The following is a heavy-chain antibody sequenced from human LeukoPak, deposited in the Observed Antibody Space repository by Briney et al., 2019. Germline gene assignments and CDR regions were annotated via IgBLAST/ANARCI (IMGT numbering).Heavy chain of an antibody. Sequence: SVKVSCKASGGTFSSYAISWVRQAAGQGLEWMGGIIPIFGTANYAQKFQGRVTITTDESTSTAYMELSSLRSEDTAVYYCARDDPYSSSWIEYFQHWGQGTLVTVSS. CDR3: ARDDPYSSSWIEYFQH. V-gene: IGHV1-69*05. CDR1: GGTFSSYA. J-gene: IGHJ1*01. CDR2: IIPIFGTA. D-gene: IGHD6-13*01.